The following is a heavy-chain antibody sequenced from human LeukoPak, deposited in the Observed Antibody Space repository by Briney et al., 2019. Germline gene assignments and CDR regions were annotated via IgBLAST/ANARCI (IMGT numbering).Heavy chain of an antibody. V-gene: IGHV4-39*01. D-gene: IGHD3-3*01. CDR2: IYYSGST. J-gene: IGHJ4*02. Sequence: SETLSLTCTVSGGSISSSSYYWGWIRQPPGKGLEWIGSIYYSGSTYYNPSLKSRVTISVDTSKNKFSLKLSSVTAADTAVYYCARARREWPIDAGGQGTLVTVSS. CDR3: ARARREWPIDA. CDR1: GGSISSSSYY.